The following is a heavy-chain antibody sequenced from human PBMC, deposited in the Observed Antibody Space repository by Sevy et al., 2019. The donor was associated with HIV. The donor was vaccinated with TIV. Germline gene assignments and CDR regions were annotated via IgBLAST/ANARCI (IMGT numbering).Heavy chain of an antibody. Sequence: GGSLRLSCAASGFTFSDYYMSWIRQAPGKGLEWVSYISSSGSTIYYADSVKGRFTISRDNAKNSLYLQMNSLSAEDTAVYYCARDSFYSNYRRGSFRLDYWGQGTLVTVSS. D-gene: IGHD4-4*01. V-gene: IGHV3-11*01. CDR1: GFTFSDYY. J-gene: IGHJ4*02. CDR2: ISSSGSTI. CDR3: ARDSFYSNYRRGSFRLDY.